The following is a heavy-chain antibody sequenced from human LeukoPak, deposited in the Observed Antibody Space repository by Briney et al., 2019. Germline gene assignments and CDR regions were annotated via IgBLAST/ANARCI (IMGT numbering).Heavy chain of an antibody. CDR3: ARGEWASSFDY. CDR2: INHSGST. CDR1: GGSFSAYY. V-gene: IGHV4-34*01. D-gene: IGHD1-26*01. J-gene: IGHJ4*02. Sequence: SETLSLTCAVYGGSFSAYYWSWIRQPPGKGLEWIGEINHSGSTNYNPSLKSRVTISVDTSKNQFSLKLSSVAAADTAVYYCARGEWASSFDYWGQGTLVTVSS.